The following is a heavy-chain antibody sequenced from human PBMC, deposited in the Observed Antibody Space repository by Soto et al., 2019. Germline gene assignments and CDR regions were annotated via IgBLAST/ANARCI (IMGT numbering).Heavy chain of an antibody. Sequence: QVQLLQSGAEVKKPGSSVKVSCKASGGTFSNYAITWVRQAPGQGLEWLGRIIPIFGSTNFAQKFQGRVTLTADESTPTVYMELSSLRSDDTAVYYCAKDGGKDGYFVNWFDPWGQGTLVTVSS. D-gene: IGHD5-18*01. J-gene: IGHJ5*02. V-gene: IGHV1-69*15. CDR3: AKDGGKDGYFVNWFDP. CDR1: GGTFSNYA. CDR2: IIPIFGST.